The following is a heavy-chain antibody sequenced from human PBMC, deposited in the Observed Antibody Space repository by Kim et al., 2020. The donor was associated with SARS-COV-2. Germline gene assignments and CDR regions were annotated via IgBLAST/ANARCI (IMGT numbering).Heavy chain of an antibody. CDR3: AKEPCYECWSGYYFDY. D-gene: IGHD3-3*01. Sequence: SGKGRFTISGDKSKNARYLQMSCLRAEDTAVYYCAKEPCYECWSGYYFDYWGQGTLVSVSS. J-gene: IGHJ4*02. V-gene: IGHV3-23*01.